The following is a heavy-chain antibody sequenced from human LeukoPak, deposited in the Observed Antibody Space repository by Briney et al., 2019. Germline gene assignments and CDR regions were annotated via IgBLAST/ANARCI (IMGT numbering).Heavy chain of an antibody. CDR2: INSDGSST. V-gene: IGHV3-74*01. D-gene: IGHD3-22*01. CDR3: ARDGYYDSSGYYSNWFDP. Sequence: GRSLRLSCAASGFTFSSYWMHWVRQAPGKGLVWVSRINSDGSSTSYADSVKGRFTISRDNAKNTLYLQMNSLRAEDTAVYYCARDGYYDSSGYYSNWFDPWGQGTLVTVSS. CDR1: GFTFSSYW. J-gene: IGHJ5*02.